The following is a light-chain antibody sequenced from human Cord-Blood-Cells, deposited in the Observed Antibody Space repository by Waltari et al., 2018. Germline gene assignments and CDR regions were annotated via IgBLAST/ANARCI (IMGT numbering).Light chain of an antibody. CDR3: CSYAGSSTFVV. CDR2: GGS. V-gene: IGLV2-23*03. CDR1: SSDVGSYNL. Sequence: QSALTQPASVSGSPGQSITISCTGTSSDVGSYNLVSWYQKHPGKAPKLRIYGGSKRPSGVSNRFSGSKSGNTASLTISGLQAEDEADYYCCSYAGSSTFVVFGGGTKLTVL. J-gene: IGLJ2*01.